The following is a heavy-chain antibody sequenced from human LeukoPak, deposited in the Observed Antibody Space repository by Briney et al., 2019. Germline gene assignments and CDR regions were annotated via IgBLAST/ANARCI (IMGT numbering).Heavy chain of an antibody. CDR2: ISGSGGST. CDR3: AKEDSSSVGDYFDY. D-gene: IGHD6-13*01. CDR1: GFTFSRYA. V-gene: IGHV3-23*01. J-gene: IGHJ4*02. Sequence: GGSLRPSFAASGFTFSRYAISWGRPAPGKGVGWVPAISGSGGSTYYADSVKGRFTISRDNSKNTLYLQMNILRAEDTAVYYCAKEDSSSVGDYFDYWGQGTLVTVSS.